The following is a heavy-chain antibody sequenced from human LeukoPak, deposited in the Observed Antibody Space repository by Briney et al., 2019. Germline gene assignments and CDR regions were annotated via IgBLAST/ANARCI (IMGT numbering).Heavy chain of an antibody. J-gene: IGHJ4*02. CDR1: GFTFSNYW. CDR2: ISSDESST. V-gene: IGHV3-74*01. Sequence: GGSLRLSCAASGFTFSNYWMHWVRQAPGKGLVWVSRISSDESSTTYADSVKGRFTISRDNAKNTLYLKMNTLRAEDTAIYFCASGGFTGTSCPYFDYWGQGTLVTVSS. CDR3: ASGGFTGTSCPYFDY. D-gene: IGHD2-2*01.